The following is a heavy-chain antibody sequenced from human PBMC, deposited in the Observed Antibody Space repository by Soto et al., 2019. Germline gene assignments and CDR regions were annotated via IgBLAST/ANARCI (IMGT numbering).Heavy chain of an antibody. V-gene: IGHV4-39*01. CDR3: GKVLVGATGHTDSDS. D-gene: IGHD2-15*01. Sequence: PSETLSVTCTVSGGSIYSSGYYWVWIRQPPGRGLEWIGNIDYNGVTYSNPSLKSRVTISRDTSKNQFSLKLTSVTAADTALYYCGKVLVGATGHTDSDSWGPGTLVTVSS. J-gene: IGHJ4*02. CDR1: GGSIYSSGYY. CDR2: IDYNGVT.